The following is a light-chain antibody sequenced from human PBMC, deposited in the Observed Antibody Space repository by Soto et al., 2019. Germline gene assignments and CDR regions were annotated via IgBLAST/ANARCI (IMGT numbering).Light chain of an antibody. CDR3: HQYYGNPS. CDR1: QTILYSSNNKNY. J-gene: IGKJ2*01. V-gene: IGKV4-1*01. CDR2: WAS. Sequence: DIVMTQSPDSLAVSLGERATINCKSSQTILYSSNNKNYLAWYQQKPGQPPKLLIYWASTRESGVPDRFSGSGSGTAFTLTISSLQAEDVAVYYCHQYYGNPSFGQGTKLEIK.